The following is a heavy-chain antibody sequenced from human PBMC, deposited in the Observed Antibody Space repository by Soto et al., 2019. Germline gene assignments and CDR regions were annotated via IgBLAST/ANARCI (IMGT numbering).Heavy chain of an antibody. J-gene: IGHJ6*02. CDR2: ICSSGST. D-gene: IGHD2-2*01. CDR1: GGSVSSGSYW. V-gene: IGHV4-61*01. Sequence: SETLSLTCTVSGGSVSSGSYWWSWIRQPPGKGLEWIAYICSSGSTNYTPSLKSRVTISVDTSKNQFSLKLSSVTAADTAVYYCARDRRVVVPGASKYGMDVWGQGTTVTVS. CDR3: ARDRRVVVPGASKYGMDV.